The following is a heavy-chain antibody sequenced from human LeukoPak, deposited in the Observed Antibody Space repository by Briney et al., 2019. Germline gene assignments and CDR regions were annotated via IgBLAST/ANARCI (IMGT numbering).Heavy chain of an antibody. D-gene: IGHD5-18*01. V-gene: IGHV1-69*01. CDR1: GGIFSSYA. J-gene: IGHJ6*03. CDR3: ARGKDMVTSGYYYMDV. CDR2: IIPIFGTA. Sequence: SVKVSCKASGGIFSSYAISWVRQAPGQGLEWMGGIIPIFGTANYAQKFKGRVTITADESTSTAYMELSSLRSEDTAVYYCARGKDMVTSGYYYMDVWGKGTTVTVSS.